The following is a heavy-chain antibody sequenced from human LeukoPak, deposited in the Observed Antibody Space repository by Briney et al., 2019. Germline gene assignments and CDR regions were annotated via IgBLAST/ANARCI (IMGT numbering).Heavy chain of an antibody. V-gene: IGHV3-30*02. CDR3: ARLVTTKLLSYYMDV. D-gene: IGHD4-17*01. CDR1: GFTFSSYG. J-gene: IGHJ6*03. Sequence: GGSLRLSCAASGFTFSSYGMHWVRQAPGKGLEWVAFIRYDGSNKYYADSVKGRFTISRDNSKNTLYLQMNSLRAEDTAVYYCARLVTTKLLSYYMDVWGKGTTVTVSS. CDR2: IRYDGSNK.